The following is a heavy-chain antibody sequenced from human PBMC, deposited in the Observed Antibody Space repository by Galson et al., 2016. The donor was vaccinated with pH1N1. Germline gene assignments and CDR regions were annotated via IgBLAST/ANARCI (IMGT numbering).Heavy chain of an antibody. Sequence: SVKVPCKASGYTFTTQYVNWVRQAPGQGLEWLGVIDPSGGSTTYAQKFQGRVTVTVDTSTSTVYMELSSLRSDDTAMYYCARGGYWVYWGQGTLVTVSS. V-gene: IGHV1-46*01. CDR2: IDPSGGST. J-gene: IGHJ4*02. D-gene: IGHD3-22*01. CDR1: GYTFTTQY. CDR3: ARGGYWVY.